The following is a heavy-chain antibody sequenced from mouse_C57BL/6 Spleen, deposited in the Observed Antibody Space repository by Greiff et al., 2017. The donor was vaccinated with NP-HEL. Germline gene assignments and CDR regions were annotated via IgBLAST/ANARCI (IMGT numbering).Heavy chain of an antibody. CDR2: IYPGDGDT. Sequence: VHLVESGAELVKPGASVKISCKASGYAFSSYWMNWVKQRPGKGLEWIGQIYPGDGDTNYNGKFKGKATLTADNSSSTAYMQLSSLTSEDSAVYFCAREYRNYHYWYFDVWGTGTTVTVSS. CDR1: GYAFSSYW. CDR3: AREYRNYHYWYFDV. D-gene: IGHD2-5*01. V-gene: IGHV1-80*01. J-gene: IGHJ1*03.